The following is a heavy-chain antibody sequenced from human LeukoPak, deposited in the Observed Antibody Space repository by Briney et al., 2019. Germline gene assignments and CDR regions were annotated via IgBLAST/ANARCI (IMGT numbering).Heavy chain of an antibody. CDR1: KFTFSDYY. CDR3: ARCGDGLPCDFDY. CDR2: ISSISSTM. V-gene: IGHV3-11*04. J-gene: IGHJ4*02. D-gene: IGHD3-10*01. Sequence: PGRSLRLSCAASKFTFSDYYMSWIRQAPGKGLEWVSYISSISSTMYYADSVKGRFTISRDNAKNSLYLQMNSLRAEDTAIYYCARCGDGLPCDFDYWGQGTLVTVSS.